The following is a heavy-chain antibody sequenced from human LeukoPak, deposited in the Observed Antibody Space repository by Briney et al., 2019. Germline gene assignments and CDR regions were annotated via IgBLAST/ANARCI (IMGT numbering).Heavy chain of an antibody. Sequence: PSETLSLTCAVYGGSFSGYYWSWIRQPPGKGLEWIGEINHSGSTNYNPSLKSRVTISVDTSKNQFSLKLSSVTAADTAVYYCARDPDSSGWFGLDYWGQGILVTVSS. V-gene: IGHV4-34*01. CDR1: GGSFSGYY. CDR3: ARDPDSSGWFGLDY. CDR2: INHSGST. D-gene: IGHD6-19*01. J-gene: IGHJ4*02.